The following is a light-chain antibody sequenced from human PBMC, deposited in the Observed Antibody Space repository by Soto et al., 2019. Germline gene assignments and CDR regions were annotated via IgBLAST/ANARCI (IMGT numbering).Light chain of an antibody. CDR3: PEYGSSSGT. CDR2: GAS. Sequence: EIVLTHSPGTLSLSPGERATLSCRASQSVSSSYLAWYQQKPGQAPRLLIYGASSRATGIPDRFSGSGSGTDLTLTISRLEAEDFAVYYCPEYGSSSGTFGQGTKVEIK. V-gene: IGKV3-20*01. CDR1: QSVSSSY. J-gene: IGKJ1*01.